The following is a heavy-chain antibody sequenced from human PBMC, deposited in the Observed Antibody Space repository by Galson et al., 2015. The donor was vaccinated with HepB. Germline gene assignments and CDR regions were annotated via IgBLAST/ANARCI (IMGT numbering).Heavy chain of an antibody. CDR1: GFTFSSYS. V-gene: IGHV3-21*01. CDR3: AGGNDILTGYPLDY. D-gene: IGHD3-9*01. J-gene: IGHJ4*02. CDR2: ISSSSSYI. Sequence: SLRLSCAASGFTFSSYSMNWVRQAPGKGLEWVSSISSSSSYIYYADSVKGRFTISRDNAKNSLYLQMNSLRAEDTAVYYCAGGNDILTGYPLDYWGQGTLVTVSS.